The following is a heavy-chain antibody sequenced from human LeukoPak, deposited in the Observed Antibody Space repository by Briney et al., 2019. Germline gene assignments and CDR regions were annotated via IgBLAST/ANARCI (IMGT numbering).Heavy chain of an antibody. Sequence: GGSLRLSCAAPAFSVSSNYMSWVRQAPGKGLEWVSVIYSGGTTYYADSVKGRFTISRANSKNTVYLQMNSLSAEDTAIYYCARVASTGPYFYGMDVWGQGTTVTVSS. CDR3: ARVASTGPYFYGMDV. V-gene: IGHV3-53*01. CDR1: AFSVSSNY. J-gene: IGHJ6*02. CDR2: IYSGGTT.